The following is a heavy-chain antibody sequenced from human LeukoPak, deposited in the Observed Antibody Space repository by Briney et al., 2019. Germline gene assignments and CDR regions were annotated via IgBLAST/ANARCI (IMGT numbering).Heavy chain of an antibody. CDR2: ISSSGSTI. Sequence: PGGSLRLSCAASGFTFSSYEMNWVRQAPGKGLEWVSYISSSGSTIYYADSVKGRFTISRDNAKNSLYLQMSSLRAEDTAVYYCARGVVAVLYYWGQGTLVTVSS. D-gene: IGHD3-22*01. V-gene: IGHV3-48*03. CDR1: GFTFSSYE. J-gene: IGHJ4*02. CDR3: ARGVVAVLYY.